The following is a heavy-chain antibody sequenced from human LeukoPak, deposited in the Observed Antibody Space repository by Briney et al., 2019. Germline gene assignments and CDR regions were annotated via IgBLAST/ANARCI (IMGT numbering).Heavy chain of an antibody. D-gene: IGHD2-21*01. J-gene: IGHJ5*02. CDR2: ISSSSSTI. Sequence: PGGSLRLSCAASGFTFTSYSMNWVRQAPGKGLEWVSYISSSSSTIYYADSVKGRFTISRDNAKNSLYLQMNSLRAEDTAVYYCASISGWFDPWGQGTLVTVSS. CDR1: GFTFTSYS. CDR3: ASISGWFDP. V-gene: IGHV3-48*01.